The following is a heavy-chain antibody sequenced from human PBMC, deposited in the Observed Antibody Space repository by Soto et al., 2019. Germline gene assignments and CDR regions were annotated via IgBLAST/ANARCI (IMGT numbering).Heavy chain of an antibody. D-gene: IGHD3-16*01. CDR1: GGSVSDKRW. CDR3: ASYVGTGGYGAFEI. Sequence: SETLSLTCALSGGSVSDKRWWTWVRQTPGKGLEWIGETFRKGDTNYNAFLKSRVSISIDKSRNQVSLILTSVTAADTAVYYCASYVGTGGYGAFEIWGQGTVVTVS. J-gene: IGHJ3*02. CDR2: TFRKGDT. V-gene: IGHV4-4*02.